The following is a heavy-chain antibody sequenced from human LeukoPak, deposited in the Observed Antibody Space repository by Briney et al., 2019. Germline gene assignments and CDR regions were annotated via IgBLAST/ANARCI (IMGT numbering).Heavy chain of an antibody. CDR2: ISNSSSNI. CDR3: ARAGPYSSSWFVGAFDM. V-gene: IGHV3-21*01. D-gene: IGHD6-13*01. Sequence: PGGSLRLSCAASGFTFNNYAMSWVRQAPGKGLEWISSISNSSSNIYYADSLEGRFTISRDNAKNSLYLRINSLRAEDTAVYYCARAGPYSSSWFVGAFDMWGQGTMVTVSS. CDR1: GFTFNNYA. J-gene: IGHJ3*02.